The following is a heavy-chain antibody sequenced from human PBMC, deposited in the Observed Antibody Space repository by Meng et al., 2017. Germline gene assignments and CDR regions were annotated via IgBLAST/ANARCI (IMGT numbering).Heavy chain of an antibody. J-gene: IGHJ4*02. Sequence: HVELIQAGAVVKKPGDSVDVSCQASRYTFPDYCLHWVRRAPGQGLEWMGRINPKGGDTHYAQRFQGRVTMTGDTSISTAYMELSGLRSDDTAMYYCARDEDISAAGKLFGDYWGQGTLVTVSS. CDR1: RYTFPDYC. V-gene: IGHV1-2*06. D-gene: IGHD6-13*01. CDR2: INPKGGDT. CDR3: ARDEDISAAGKLFGDY.